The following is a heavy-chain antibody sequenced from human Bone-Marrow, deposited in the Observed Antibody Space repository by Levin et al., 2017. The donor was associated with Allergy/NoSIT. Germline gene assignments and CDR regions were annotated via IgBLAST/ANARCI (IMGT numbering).Heavy chain of an antibody. V-gene: IGHV3-30*04. CDR3: ARSPDPVAMVYYYYGMDV. D-gene: IGHD2-2*01. CDR1: GFSFTSYI. J-gene: IGHJ6*02. CDR2: ISFDRSNE. Sequence: PGGSLRLSCAASGFSFTSYIMHWVRQAPGKGLEWVAAISFDRSNEYYADSVKGRFTISRDNSQDMLYLQMNSLRADDTAVYYCARSPDPVAMVYYYYGMDVWGQGTTVTVSS.